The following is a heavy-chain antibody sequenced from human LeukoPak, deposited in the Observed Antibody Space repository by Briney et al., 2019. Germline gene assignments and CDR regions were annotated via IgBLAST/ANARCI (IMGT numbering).Heavy chain of an antibody. Sequence: SETLSLTXAVSGNSLSSGYYWGWIRQPPGKGLEWIGSIYHSGSTYYNPSLKSRVTISVDTSKNQFSLNLRSVTAADTAVYYCAGQYDSSAYFFYWGQGTLVTVSS. CDR2: IYHSGST. CDR3: AGQYDSSAYFFY. V-gene: IGHV4-38-2*01. CDR1: GNSLSSGYY. D-gene: IGHD3-22*01. J-gene: IGHJ4*02.